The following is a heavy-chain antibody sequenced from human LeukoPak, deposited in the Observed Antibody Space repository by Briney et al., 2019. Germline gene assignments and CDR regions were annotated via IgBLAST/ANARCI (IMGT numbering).Heavy chain of an antibody. CDR2: ISSSGSTI. CDR1: GFTFSDYY. D-gene: IGHD3-3*01. Sequence: GGSLRLSCAASGFTFSDYYMSWIRQAPGKGLEWGSYISSSGSTIYYADSVKGRFTISRDNAKNSLYLQMNSLRAEDTAVYYCARDDYDFWSGYYDYWGQGTLVTVSS. V-gene: IGHV3-11*01. J-gene: IGHJ4*02. CDR3: ARDDYDFWSGYYDY.